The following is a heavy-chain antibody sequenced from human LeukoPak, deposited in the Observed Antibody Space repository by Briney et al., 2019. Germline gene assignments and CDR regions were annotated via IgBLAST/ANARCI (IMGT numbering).Heavy chain of an antibody. V-gene: IGHV3-21*06. CDR1: GFTFSTFA. J-gene: IGHJ4*02. Sequence: GGSLRLYCAASGFTFSTFAMHWVRLSPGKGLEWVSSITGSGPYMLYADSVKHRFTISRDNTKNLLYLEMNSLRAEDTAMYFCVRDVGAVRGEVYFDYWGQGTLVTVSS. CDR3: VRDVGAVRGEVYFDY. D-gene: IGHD3-10*01. CDR2: ITGSGPYM.